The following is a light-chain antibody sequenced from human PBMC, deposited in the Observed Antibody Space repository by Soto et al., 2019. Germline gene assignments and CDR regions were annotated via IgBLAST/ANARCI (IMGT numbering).Light chain of an antibody. V-gene: IGKV1-5*03. CDR2: KAS. CDR3: QQHTT. Sequence: DILMTQSPSALSASVGDRVTITCRGSQGISSWLAWYQQKPGKAPRLLIYKASSLASGVPSRFSGSGSGTEFTLTISSLQPEDVANYHCQQHTTFGQGTKVEI. J-gene: IGKJ1*01. CDR1: QGISSW.